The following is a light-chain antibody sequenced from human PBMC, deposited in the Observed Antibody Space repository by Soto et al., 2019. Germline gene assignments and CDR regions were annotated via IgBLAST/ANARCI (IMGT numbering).Light chain of an antibody. V-gene: IGLV1-44*01. J-gene: IGLJ1*01. CDR3: AAWDDTLNGYV. CDR2: SNN. CDR1: NSNIGSNT. Sequence: SVLPQPFSGSATPGQRVTISCSGSNSNIGSNTVDWYQHLPGTAPRLLIYSNNQRPSGVPDRFSGSKSGTSASLAISGLQSEDEADYYCAAWDDTLNGYVFGTGTKVTVL.